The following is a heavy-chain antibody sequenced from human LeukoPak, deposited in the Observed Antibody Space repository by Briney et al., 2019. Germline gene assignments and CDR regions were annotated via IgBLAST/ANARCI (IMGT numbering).Heavy chain of an antibody. D-gene: IGHD6-19*01. CDR1: SDSINSGNYY. CDR3: ARYEAVAGVFDY. Sequence: PSETLSLTCTVSSDSINSGNYYWNWIRQPAGKGLEWIGRIYSSGCTNYNPSLQSRVTISVDTSKNQFSLKLSSVTAADTAVYYCARYEAVAGVFDYWGQGTLVTVPS. J-gene: IGHJ4*02. CDR2: IYSSGCT. V-gene: IGHV4-61*02.